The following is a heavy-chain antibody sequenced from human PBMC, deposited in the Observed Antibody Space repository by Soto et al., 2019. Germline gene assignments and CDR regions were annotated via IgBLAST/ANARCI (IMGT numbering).Heavy chain of an antibody. J-gene: IGHJ4*02. CDR2: IYTSGST. CDR3: ARVDSGCNEY. D-gene: IGHD6-19*01. Sequence: SETLSLTCTVSGGSISSYYWGCIRQPAGKGLEWIGRIYTSGSTNYSPSLKSRVTMSVDTSKNEFSLKVTSVTTADTAVYYCARVDSGCNEYWGQGAMVTVSS. V-gene: IGHV4-4*07. CDR1: GGSISSYY.